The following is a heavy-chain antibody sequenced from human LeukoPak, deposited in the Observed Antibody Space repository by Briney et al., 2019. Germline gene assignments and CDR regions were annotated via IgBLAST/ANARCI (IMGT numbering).Heavy chain of an antibody. V-gene: IGHV3-30*04. J-gene: IGHJ4*02. CDR2: ISYDGNYR. CDR3: ARDRWRATDYFDT. CDR1: GFTFSDYT. D-gene: IGHD5-12*01. Sequence: GGSLRLSCVASGFTFSDYTIHWVRQAPGKGLEWVTVISYDGNYRYYADSVKGRFTISRDNSKNPLYLQMNSLRPEDTAVYYCARDRWRATDYFDTWGQGTLVTVSS.